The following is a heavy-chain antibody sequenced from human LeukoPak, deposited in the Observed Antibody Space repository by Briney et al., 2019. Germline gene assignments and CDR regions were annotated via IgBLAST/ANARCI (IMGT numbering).Heavy chain of an antibody. D-gene: IGHD3-10*01. CDR2: ISSSSSYI. CDR1: GFTFSTYG. J-gene: IGHJ4*02. Sequence: GRSLRLSCAASGFTFSTYGMNWVRQAPGKGLEWVSSISSSSSYIYYADSVKGRFTISRDNAKNSLYLQMNSLRAEDTAVYYCARGWDYYGSGSYLPDYWGQGTLVTVSS. V-gene: IGHV3-21*01. CDR3: ARGWDYYGSGSYLPDY.